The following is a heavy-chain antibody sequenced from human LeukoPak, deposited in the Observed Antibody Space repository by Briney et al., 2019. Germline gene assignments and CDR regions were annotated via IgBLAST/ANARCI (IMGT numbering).Heavy chain of an antibody. CDR1: GFTFSSYW. V-gene: IGHV3-74*01. D-gene: IGHD3-10*01. J-gene: IGHJ3*02. CDR3: ARANYGSGRAAFDI. Sequence: GGSLRLSCAASGFTFSSYWIHWVRQAPGKGLMWVSRINSDGSSTSYADSVKGRFTISRDNAKNTLYLQMNSLRAEDTAVYYCARANYGSGRAAFDIWGQGTMVTVSS. CDR2: INSDGSST.